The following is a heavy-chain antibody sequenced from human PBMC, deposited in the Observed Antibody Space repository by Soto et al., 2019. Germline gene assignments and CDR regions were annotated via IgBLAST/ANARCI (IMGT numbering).Heavy chain of an antibody. CDR1: GYTFTSYG. CDR3: ARIGGELYYDFWSGYPPPHDAFDI. CDR2: ISAYNGNT. V-gene: IGHV1-18*01. J-gene: IGHJ3*02. Sequence: ASVKVSCKASGYTFTSYGISWVRQAPGQGLEWMGWISAYNGNTNYAQKLQGRVTMTTDTSTSTAYMELRSLRSDDTAVYYCARIGGELYYDFWSGYPPPHDAFDIWGQGTMVTVSS. D-gene: IGHD3-3*01.